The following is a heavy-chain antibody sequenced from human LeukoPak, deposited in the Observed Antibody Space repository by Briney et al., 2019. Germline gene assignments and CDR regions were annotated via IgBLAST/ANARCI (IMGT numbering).Heavy chain of an antibody. D-gene: IGHD2-15*01. CDR2: IYPGDSDT. V-gene: IGHV5-51*01. CDR3: ARVVNLSFDY. Sequence: GESLKISCKGSGYSFTTYWIAWVRQVPGRALEWMGIIYPGDSDTRYGPSFEGQVTFSADKSINTAYLQWSSLKASDTAIYYCARVVNLSFDYWGQGTLVTASS. J-gene: IGHJ4*02. CDR1: GYSFTTYW.